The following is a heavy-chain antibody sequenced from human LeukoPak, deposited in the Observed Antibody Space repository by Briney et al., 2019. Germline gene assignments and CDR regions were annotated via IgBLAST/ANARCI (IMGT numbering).Heavy chain of an antibody. D-gene: IGHD3-3*01. CDR3: ARDYDFWSGHRWFDP. Sequence: ASVKVSXKASGYTFTGYYMHWVRQAPGQGLEWMGRINPNSGGTNYAQKFQGRVTMTRDTSISTAYMELSRLRSDDTAVYYCARDYDFWSGHRWFDPWGQGTLVTVSS. CDR2: INPNSGGT. CDR1: GYTFTGYY. J-gene: IGHJ5*02. V-gene: IGHV1-2*06.